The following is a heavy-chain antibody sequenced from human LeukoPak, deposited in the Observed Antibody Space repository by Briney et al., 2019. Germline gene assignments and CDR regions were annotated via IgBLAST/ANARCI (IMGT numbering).Heavy chain of an antibody. D-gene: IGHD3-10*02. J-gene: IGHJ4*02. CDR3: ASGKYYYVY. CDR1: GGSFSGYY. V-gene: IGHV4-34*01. Sequence: PSETLSLTCAVYGGSFSGYYWSSIRQPPGKGLEWIGEINHSGSTNYNPSLKSRVTISVDTSKNQFSLKLSSVTAADTAVYYCASGKYYYVYWGQGTLVTVSS. CDR2: INHSGST.